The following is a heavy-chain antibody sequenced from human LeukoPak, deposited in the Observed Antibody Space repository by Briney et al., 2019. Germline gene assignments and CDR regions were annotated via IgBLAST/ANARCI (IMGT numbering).Heavy chain of an antibody. CDR1: GFTFSSYS. CDR2: ISGSGDST. V-gene: IGHV3-23*01. Sequence: GGSLRLSCVVPGFTFSSYSMSWVRQAPGKGLEWVSAISGSGDSTYYADSVKGRFTISRDNSKNTLYLQMNSLRVEDTAVYYCARGMGYGDYYYYYYMDVWGKGTTVTVSS. CDR3: ARGMGYGDYYYYYYMDV. J-gene: IGHJ6*03. D-gene: IGHD4-17*01.